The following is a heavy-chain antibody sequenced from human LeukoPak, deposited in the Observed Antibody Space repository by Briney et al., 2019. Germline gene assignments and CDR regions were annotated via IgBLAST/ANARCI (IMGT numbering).Heavy chain of an antibody. CDR3: AKGGLGYCSGGSCYSGY. D-gene: IGHD2-15*01. Sequence: QPGGSLRLSCAASGFTFSSYAMHWVRQAPGKGLEWVAVISYDGSNKYYADSVKGRFTISRDNSKNTLYLQMNSLRAEDTAVYYCAKGGLGYCSGGSCYSGYWGQGTLVTVSS. CDR1: GFTFSSYA. V-gene: IGHV3-30-3*01. CDR2: ISYDGSNK. J-gene: IGHJ4*02.